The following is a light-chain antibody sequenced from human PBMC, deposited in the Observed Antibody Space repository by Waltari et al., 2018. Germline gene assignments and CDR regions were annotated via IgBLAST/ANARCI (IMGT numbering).Light chain of an antibody. CDR3: LQDYDYPRT. J-gene: IGKJ1*01. V-gene: IGKV1-6*01. CDR2: TAS. CDR1: QGIRND. Sequence: AIQMTQSPSSLSVSVGDRVTITCRASQGIRNDLGWYQQKPGKAPNLLIYTASTLQSGVPSRFSGSGSGTDFSLTISSLQPEDFATYYCLQDYDYPRTFGQGTKVEIK.